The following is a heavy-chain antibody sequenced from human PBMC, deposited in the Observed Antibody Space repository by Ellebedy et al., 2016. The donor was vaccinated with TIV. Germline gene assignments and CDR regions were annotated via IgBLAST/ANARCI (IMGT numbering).Heavy chain of an antibody. D-gene: IGHD3-22*01. J-gene: IGHJ4*02. CDR2: IYAGDSDT. CDR3: ARQAENYYDSSAYIDY. V-gene: IGHV5-51*01. CDR1: GYSFTSYW. Sequence: GESLKISCKGSGYSFTSYWIGWVRQMPGKGLEWMGIIYAGDSDTRYSPSFQGQVTISADKSISTAYLQWRSLKASDSAMYYCARQAENYYDSSAYIDYWGQGTQVTVSS.